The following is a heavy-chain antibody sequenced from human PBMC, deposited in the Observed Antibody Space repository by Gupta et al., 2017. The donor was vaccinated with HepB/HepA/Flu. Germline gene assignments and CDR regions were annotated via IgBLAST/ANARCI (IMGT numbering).Heavy chain of an antibody. V-gene: IGHV3-7*04. J-gene: IGHJ4*02. CDR1: RITFSTSW. Sequence: EVELVESGGGLVQPGGSLRLSCAASRITFSTSWMNWVRQAPGKGLEWVARIEEAGSGKFYLDSVKGRFTIARDNAESSLYLQMNSLRAEDTAVYYCARGLYDYWGQGILVTVSS. CDR3: ARGLYDY. CDR2: IEEAGSGK.